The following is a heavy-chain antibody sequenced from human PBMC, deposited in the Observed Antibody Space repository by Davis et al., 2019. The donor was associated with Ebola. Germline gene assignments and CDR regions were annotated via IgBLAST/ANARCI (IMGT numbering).Heavy chain of an antibody. V-gene: IGHV4-34*01. D-gene: IGHD4-17*01. CDR1: GGSFSGYF. J-gene: IGHJ5*02. CDR2: VSRSGDT. Sequence: SETLSLTCAVYGGSFSGYFWSWIRQPPGKGLEWIGEVSRSGDTTYNPSVEGRVTVLLDAPKNQFSLSLKSVTAADTAVYYCARTALTSISDSGLGYNYFDPWGQGTLVTVSS. CDR3: ARTALTSISDSGLGYNYFDP.